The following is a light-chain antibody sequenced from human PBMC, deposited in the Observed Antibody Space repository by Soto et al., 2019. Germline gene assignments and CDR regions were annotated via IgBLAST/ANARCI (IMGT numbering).Light chain of an antibody. J-gene: IGKJ5*01. CDR1: QSVNQK. Sequence: EIVLKQSPATLSVSPGERATLSCMASQSVNQKLGWYQQKPGQAPRLLIYVASYRATGIPARFSGSGSGTEYTLTISNLQAEDFAVYYCQQFNNWPHTFGQGTRLEI. CDR3: QQFNNWPHT. CDR2: VAS. V-gene: IGKV3-15*01.